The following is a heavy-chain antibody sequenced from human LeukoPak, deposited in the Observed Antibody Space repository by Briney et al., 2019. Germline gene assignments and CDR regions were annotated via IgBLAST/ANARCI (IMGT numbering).Heavy chain of an antibody. D-gene: IGHD3-22*01. CDR1: GYTFTGYY. V-gene: IGHV1-2*02. CDR3: ASLKNYYDSSGNLVTDAFDI. CDR2: INPNGGGT. Sequence: ASVKVSCETSGYTFTGYYMHCGRQAPGEGLVWGGGINPNGGGTHYAQKFQDRVTMTRDTSISTADMEQSRLRFDDTAVYYCASLKNYYDSSGNLVTDAFDIWGQGTMVTVSS. J-gene: IGHJ3*02.